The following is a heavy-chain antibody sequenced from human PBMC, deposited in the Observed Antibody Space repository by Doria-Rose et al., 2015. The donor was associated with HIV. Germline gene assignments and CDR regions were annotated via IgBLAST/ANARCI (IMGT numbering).Heavy chain of an antibody. D-gene: IGHD6-13*01. Sequence: SGPVLVKPTETLTLTCTVSGVSLSSPGMGVSWIRQPPGKALEWLANIFSDDERSYNTSLTSRLTISRGTSKSQVVLTMTDMDPVDTATYYCARIKSSSWYHKYYFDFWGQGTLVIVSA. J-gene: IGHJ4*02. CDR2: IFSDDER. CDR3: ARIKSSSWYHKYYFDF. CDR1: GVSLSSPGMG. V-gene: IGHV2-26*01.